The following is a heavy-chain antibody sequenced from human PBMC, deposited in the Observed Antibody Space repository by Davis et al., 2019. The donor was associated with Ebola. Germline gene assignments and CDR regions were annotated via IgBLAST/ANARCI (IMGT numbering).Heavy chain of an antibody. J-gene: IGHJ4*02. Sequence: GESLKISCAASGFTFSSYGMHWVRQAPGKGLEWVAVISYDGSNKYYADSVKGRFTISRDNSKNTLYLQMNSLRAEDTAVYYCAKGRGYSYGPALNFDYWGQGTLVTVSS. CDR3: AKGRGYSYGPALNFDY. D-gene: IGHD5-18*01. CDR1: GFTFSSYG. V-gene: IGHV3-30*18. CDR2: ISYDGSNK.